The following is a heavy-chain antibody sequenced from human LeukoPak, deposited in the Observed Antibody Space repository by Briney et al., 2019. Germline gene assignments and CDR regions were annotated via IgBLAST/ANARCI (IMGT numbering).Heavy chain of an antibody. D-gene: IGHD5-18*01. CDR3: ARDLWGYGIQLWSNDAFDI. CDR2: INSDGSST. CDR1: GFTFSRYW. J-gene: IGHJ3*02. Sequence: GGSLRLSCAASGFTFSRYWMHWVRQAPGKGLVWVSRINSDGSSTTYADSVKGRFTISRDNAKNTLYLQMNSLRAEDTAVYYCARDLWGYGIQLWSNDAFDIWGQGTMVTVSS. V-gene: IGHV3-74*01.